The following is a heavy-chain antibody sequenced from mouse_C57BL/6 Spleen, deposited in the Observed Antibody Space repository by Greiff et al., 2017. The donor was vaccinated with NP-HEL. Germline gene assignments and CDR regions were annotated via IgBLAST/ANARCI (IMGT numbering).Heavy chain of an antibody. CDR3: ARGRITTVEDAMDY. V-gene: IGHV2-2*01. CDR1: GFSLTSYG. Sequence: QVQLQQSGPGLVQPSQSLSITCTVSGFSLTSYGVHWVRQSPGKGLEWLGVIWSGGSTDYNAAFISRLSISKDNSKSQVFFKMNSLQADDTAIYYCARGRITTVEDAMDYWGQGTSVTVSS. J-gene: IGHJ4*01. CDR2: IWSGGST. D-gene: IGHD1-1*01.